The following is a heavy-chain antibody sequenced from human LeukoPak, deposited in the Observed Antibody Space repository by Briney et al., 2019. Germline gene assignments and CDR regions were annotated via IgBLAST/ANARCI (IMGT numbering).Heavy chain of an antibody. V-gene: IGHV3-66*01. CDR2: MYSGGST. J-gene: IGHJ4*02. Sequence: GGSLRLSCAASGFTVSSNSMSWVRQAPGKGLEWVSVMYSGGSTFYADSVKGRFTISRDNSKNTPYLQMNSLRAEDTAVYYCARKHYYDSSGFFPPMDYWGQGTLVTVSS. D-gene: IGHD3-22*01. CDR3: ARKHYYDSSGFFPPMDY. CDR1: GFTVSSNS.